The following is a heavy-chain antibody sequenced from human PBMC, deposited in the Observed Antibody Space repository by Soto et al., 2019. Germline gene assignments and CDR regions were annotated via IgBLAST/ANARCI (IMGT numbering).Heavy chain of an antibody. J-gene: IGHJ4*02. CDR3: AKGRSGGSGSLDY. Sequence: EVQLLESGGGLVHPGGSLRLSCAASGFTFSIYAMSWVRQAPGKGLEWVSGITGSGGSTYYADSVKGRFTISRDNSKNTLYLQMNSLRAEDTAVYYCAKGRSGGSGSLDYWGQGTLVTVSS. CDR1: GFTFSIYA. V-gene: IGHV3-23*01. D-gene: IGHD3-10*01. CDR2: ITGSGGST.